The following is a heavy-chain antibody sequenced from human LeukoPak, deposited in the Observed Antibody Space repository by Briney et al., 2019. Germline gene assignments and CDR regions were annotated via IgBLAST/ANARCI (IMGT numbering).Heavy chain of an antibody. Sequence: SQTLSLTCTVSGGSIYSGSYYWSWIRQPAGKGLEWIGRIYTSGSTNYNPPLKSRVTISVDTSKNQFSLKLSSVTAADTAVYYCARDRRDGYNLYYFDLWGQGTLVTVSS. CDR3: ARDRRDGYNLYYFDL. CDR2: IYTSGST. D-gene: IGHD5-24*01. CDR1: GGSIYSGSYY. V-gene: IGHV4-61*02. J-gene: IGHJ4*02.